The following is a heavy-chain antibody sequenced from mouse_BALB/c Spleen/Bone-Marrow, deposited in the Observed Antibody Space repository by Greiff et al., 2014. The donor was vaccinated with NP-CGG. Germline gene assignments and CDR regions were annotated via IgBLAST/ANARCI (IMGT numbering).Heavy chain of an antibody. Sequence: VQLQQSGPDLVKPSQSLSLTCTVTGYSITSGYSWHWIRQFPGNKLEWMGYIHYSGSTNYNPSLKSRISITRDTSKNQFCLQLNSVTTEDTATYYCARREGNHAAWFAYWGQGTLVTVAA. J-gene: IGHJ3*01. CDR2: IHYSGST. V-gene: IGHV3-1*02. CDR3: ARREGNHAAWFAY. D-gene: IGHD2-1*01. CDR1: GYSITSGYS.